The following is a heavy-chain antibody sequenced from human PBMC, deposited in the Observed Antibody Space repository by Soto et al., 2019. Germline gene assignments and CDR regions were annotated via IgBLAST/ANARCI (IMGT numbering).Heavy chain of an antibody. CDR2: IFHSGST. D-gene: IGHD2-15*01. Sequence: QVQLQESGPGLVKPTQTLSLTCSVSRAFINSGGFYYSWIRQPPGKGLEWLGYIFHSGSTLYNPSLRGRLTLSADTSRTQLSLYLTSVTAADTAVYYCVRGGIAGHWFDLWGQGILVTVSS. V-gene: IGHV4-31*03. J-gene: IGHJ5*02. CDR3: VRGGIAGHWFDL. CDR1: RAFINSGGFY.